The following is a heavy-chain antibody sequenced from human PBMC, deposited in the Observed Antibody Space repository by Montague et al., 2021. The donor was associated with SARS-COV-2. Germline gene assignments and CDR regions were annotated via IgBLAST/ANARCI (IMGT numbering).Heavy chain of an antibody. CDR3: ARAVPDFDY. V-gene: IGHV3-21*01. Sequence: SLRLSCAASGFTFSSYTMIWVRQAPGKGLEWVSSITSNSGHIYYADSLKGRFTISSDNAKNSLYLHMNSLRAEDTAIHYCARAVPDFDYWGQGTLVTVSS. CDR1: GFTFSSYT. J-gene: IGHJ4*02. CDR2: ITSNSGHI.